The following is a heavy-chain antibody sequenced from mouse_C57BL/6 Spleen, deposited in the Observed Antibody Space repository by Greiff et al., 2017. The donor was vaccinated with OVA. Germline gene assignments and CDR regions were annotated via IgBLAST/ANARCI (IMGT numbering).Heavy chain of an antibody. CDR3: ARSRPSRSYGDY. CDR2: IYPGNSDT. D-gene: IGHD1-1*01. J-gene: IGHJ2*01. Sequence: EVKLQQSGTVLARPGASVKMSCKTSGYTFTSYWMHWVKQRPGQGLEWIGAIYPGNSDTSYNQKFKGKAKLTAVTSASTAYMELSSLTNEDSAVYYCARSRPSRSYGDYWGQGTTLTVSS. V-gene: IGHV1-5*01. CDR1: GYTFTSYW.